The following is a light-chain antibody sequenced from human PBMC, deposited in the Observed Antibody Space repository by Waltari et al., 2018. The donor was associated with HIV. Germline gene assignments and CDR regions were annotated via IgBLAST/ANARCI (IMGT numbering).Light chain of an antibody. Sequence: QSVLTQPQSASGNFGQRVAISWSGSSSNIGDNTVNWYQQVPGAAPKLLIYNDDQRPSWVPDRFSGSKSGTSASLAINGLQSEDEGTYYCSTWQDGLNGVLFGGGTELAVL. CDR2: NDD. CDR3: STWQDGLNGVL. CDR1: SSNIGDNT. J-gene: IGLJ2*01. V-gene: IGLV1-44*01.